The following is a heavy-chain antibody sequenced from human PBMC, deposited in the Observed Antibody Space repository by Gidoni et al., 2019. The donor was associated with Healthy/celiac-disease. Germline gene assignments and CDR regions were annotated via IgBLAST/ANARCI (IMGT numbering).Heavy chain of an antibody. V-gene: IGHV3-30*04. D-gene: IGHD3-22*01. Sequence: QVKLVESGGGVVQPGRSLRLSRAASGFTVSSYAMHCVRQAPGKGLEWVAVISYDGSNKYYADSVKGRFTISRDNSKNTLYLQMNSLRAEDTAVYYCARVEGYYDSSGALDYWGQGTLVTVSS. CDR2: ISYDGSNK. CDR1: GFTVSSYA. CDR3: ARVEGYYDSSGALDY. J-gene: IGHJ4*02.